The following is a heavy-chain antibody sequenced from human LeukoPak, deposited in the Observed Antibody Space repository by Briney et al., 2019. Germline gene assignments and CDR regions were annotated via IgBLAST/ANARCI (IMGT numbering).Heavy chain of an antibody. J-gene: IGHJ4*02. V-gene: IGHV4-30-4*01. Sequence: TPSETLSLTCTVSGGSISSGDYYWSWIRQPPGKGLEWIGYIYYSGSTYYNPSLKSRVTISVDTSKNQFSLKLSSVTAADTAVYYCARGGGYCSSTSCFYFDYWGQGTLVTVSS. D-gene: IGHD2-2*01. CDR2: IYYSGST. CDR3: ARGGGYCSSTSCFYFDY. CDR1: GGSISSGDYY.